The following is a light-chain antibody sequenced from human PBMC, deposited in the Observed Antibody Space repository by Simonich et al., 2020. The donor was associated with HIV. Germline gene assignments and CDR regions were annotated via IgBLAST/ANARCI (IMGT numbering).Light chain of an antibody. CDR3: SSYTGSSTLPYV. Sequence: QSALTQPASVSGSPGQSITISCTGTSSDIGGYNYFSWYQQHPGKAPKLMIYDVSERPSGVSNRFSGSKSGNTAALTISGLQAEDEADYYCSSYTGSSTLPYVFGTGTKVTVL. J-gene: IGLJ1*01. CDR2: DVS. CDR1: SSDIGGYNY. V-gene: IGLV2-14*03.